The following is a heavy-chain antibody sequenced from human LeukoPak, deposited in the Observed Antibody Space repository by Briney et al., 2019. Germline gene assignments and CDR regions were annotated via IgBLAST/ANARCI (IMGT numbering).Heavy chain of an antibody. CDR2: IGAHSGDT. J-gene: IGHJ4*02. CDR1: GYTFTGYY. V-gene: IGHV1-2*02. CDR3: ARDEHRLGSYRDY. D-gene: IGHD3-10*01. Sequence: ASVKVSCKASGYTFTGYYMHWVRQAPGQGLEWMGWIGAHSGDTNYAQKFQGGVTMTTETSMSTAYMELRSLRSDDTAVYYCARDEHRLGSYRDYWGQGTLVTVSS.